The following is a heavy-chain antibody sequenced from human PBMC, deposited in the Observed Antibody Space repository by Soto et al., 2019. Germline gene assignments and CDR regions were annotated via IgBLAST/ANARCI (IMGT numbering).Heavy chain of an antibody. Sequence: QVQLQESGPGLVKPSETLSLSCTVSGGSITSYYWSWFRQSPGKRMEWIGYVHHSWGSSYNPSLPSRVAISLDTSKSQFSLKVTSVTATDTALYYCAGQGFGPQHGLVDVWGQGTTVTVSS. CDR3: AGQGFGPQHGLVDV. CDR2: VHHSWGS. CDR1: GGSITSYY. V-gene: IGHV4-59*08. J-gene: IGHJ6*02. D-gene: IGHD3-10*01.